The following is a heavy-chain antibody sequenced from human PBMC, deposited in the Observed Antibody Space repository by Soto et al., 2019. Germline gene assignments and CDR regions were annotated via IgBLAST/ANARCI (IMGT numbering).Heavy chain of an antibody. CDR2: IYYSGST. CDR3: ARWYGGSLVY. J-gene: IGHJ4*02. V-gene: IGHV4-59*01. Sequence: QVQLQESGPGLVKPSETLSLTCTVSGGSIRSYYWSWIRQPPGKGLEWIGYIYYSGSTNYNPSLKSRVTISVDTSKNQFSLKLSSVTAADTAVYCCARWYGGSLVYWGQGSLVTVSS. CDR1: GGSIRSYY. D-gene: IGHD4-17*01.